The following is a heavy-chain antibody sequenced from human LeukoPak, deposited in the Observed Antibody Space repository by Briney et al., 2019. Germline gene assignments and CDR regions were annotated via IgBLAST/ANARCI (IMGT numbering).Heavy chain of an antibody. CDR3: ARGVGATTHYFDY. V-gene: IGHV3-21*01. J-gene: IGHJ4*02. CDR2: ISSSSTYI. D-gene: IGHD1-26*01. Sequence: PGGSLRLSCAASGFTYSSYSMNWVRQAPGKGLEWVSSISSSSTYIYYADSVKGRFTISRDNAKNSLYLQMNSLRAEDTAVYYCARGVGATTHYFDYWGQGTLVTVSS. CDR1: GFTYSSYS.